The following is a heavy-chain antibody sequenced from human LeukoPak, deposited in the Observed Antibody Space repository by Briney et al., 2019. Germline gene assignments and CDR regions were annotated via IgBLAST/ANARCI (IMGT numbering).Heavy chain of an antibody. V-gene: IGHV1-69*05. CDR3: ARRNCSSTSCYTDPPRFDY. Sequence: SVKVTCKASGGTFSSYAISWVRQAPGQGLEWMGGIIPIFGTPNYAQKFQGRVTITTDESTSTAYMELSSLKSEDTAVYYCARRNCSSTSCYTDPPRFDYWGQGTLVTVSS. J-gene: IGHJ4*02. D-gene: IGHD2-2*02. CDR1: GGTFSSYA. CDR2: IIPIFGTP.